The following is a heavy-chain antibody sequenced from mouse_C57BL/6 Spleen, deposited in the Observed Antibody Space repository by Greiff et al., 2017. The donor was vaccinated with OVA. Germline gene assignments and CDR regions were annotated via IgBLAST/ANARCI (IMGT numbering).Heavy chain of an antibody. Sequence: VQLQQSGPELVKPGASVKISCKASGYSFTGYYMNWVKQSPEKSLEWIGDINPSTGGTTYNQKFKAKATLTVDKSSSTAYMQLKSLTSEDSAVDYCARTRHQYDFDDWGQGTTLTVSS. D-gene: IGHD2-14*01. CDR2: INPSTGGT. J-gene: IGHJ2*01. CDR3: ARTRHQYDFDD. CDR1: GYSFTGYY. V-gene: IGHV1-42*01.